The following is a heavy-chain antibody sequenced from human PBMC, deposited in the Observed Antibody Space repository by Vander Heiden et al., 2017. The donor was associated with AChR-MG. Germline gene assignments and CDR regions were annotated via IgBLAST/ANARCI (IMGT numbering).Heavy chain of an antibody. CDR3: AKILTDTSGWENVDF. CDR1: GFTFSAHA. Sequence: QVQLVESGGGVVRPGRPLRLPCAASGFTFSAHAMHWVRQAPGKGLEWVASISNDGENKNYAESVKGRFYISRDNSKRSLSLLVNSLRSQDTAMYFCAKILTDTSGWENVDFWGQGTLVTVSS. D-gene: IGHD6-19*01. CDR2: ISNDGENK. V-gene: IGHV3-30*18. J-gene: IGHJ4*02.